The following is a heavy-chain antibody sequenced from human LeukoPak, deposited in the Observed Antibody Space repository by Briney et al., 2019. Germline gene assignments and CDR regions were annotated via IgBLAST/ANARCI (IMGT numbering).Heavy chain of an antibody. CDR2: IYPGDSDT. D-gene: IGHD5-18*01. CDR1: GSSFTSYW. J-gene: IGHJ4*02. CDR3: ARHPNGHRGYSYGYLGY. V-gene: IGHV5-51*01. Sequence: KVGASLQISCQGSGSSFTSYWIGWVRQLPGKGLEWMGIIYPGDSDTRYSPSFQGQVTISADKSISTSYLQWSSLKASDTAMYYCARHPNGHRGYSYGYLGYWGQGTLVTVSS.